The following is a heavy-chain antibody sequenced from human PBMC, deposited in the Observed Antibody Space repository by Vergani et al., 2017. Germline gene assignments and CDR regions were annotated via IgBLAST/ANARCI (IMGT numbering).Heavy chain of an antibody. V-gene: IGHV4-39*07. Sequence: QLQLQESGPGLVKPSETLSLTCTVSGGSISSSSYYWGWIRQPPGKGLEWIGSIYYSGSTYYNPSLKSRVTISVDTSKSQFSLKLSSVTAADTAVYYCARGDILTGSPGSMDVWGQGTTVTVSS. CDR3: ARGDILTGSPGSMDV. D-gene: IGHD3-9*01. CDR1: GGSISSSSYY. CDR2: IYYSGST. J-gene: IGHJ6*02.